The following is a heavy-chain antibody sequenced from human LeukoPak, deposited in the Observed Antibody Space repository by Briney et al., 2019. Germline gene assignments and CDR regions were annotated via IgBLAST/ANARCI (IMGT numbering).Heavy chain of an antibody. Sequence: SETLSLTCTVPGASISTGGFYWTWIRQPPGEGLEWIGYIYYTGSVDYNASLKSRLTISLDTSKNRFSLKLNSVTAADTAVYYCARDHSYYFGSQTSTLDVWGQGTAVTVSS. J-gene: IGHJ6*02. CDR2: IYYTGSV. V-gene: IGHV4-31*03. CDR3: ARDHSYYFGSQTSTLDV. CDR1: GASISTGGFY. D-gene: IGHD3-10*01.